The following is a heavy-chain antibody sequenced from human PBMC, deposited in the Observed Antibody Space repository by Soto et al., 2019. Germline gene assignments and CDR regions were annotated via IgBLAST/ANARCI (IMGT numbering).Heavy chain of an antibody. D-gene: IGHD3-10*01. CDR3: ARVSYYGSGSLGFGWFDP. Sequence: QVQLVQSGAEVKKPGASVKVSCKASGYTFTSYGISWVRQAPGQGLEWMGWISAYNGNTNYAQKLQGRVTMTTDTSTSTAYKELRCLRSDETAVYYCARVSYYGSGSLGFGWFDPWGQGTLVTVSS. V-gene: IGHV1-18*01. CDR1: GYTFTSYG. CDR2: ISAYNGNT. J-gene: IGHJ5*02.